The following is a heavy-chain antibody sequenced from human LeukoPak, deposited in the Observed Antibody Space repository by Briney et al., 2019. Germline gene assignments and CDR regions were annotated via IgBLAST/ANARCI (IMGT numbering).Heavy chain of an antibody. CDR3: AGSLGTYYYDSSGPAAFDI. D-gene: IGHD3-22*01. CDR2: IYYSGST. CDR1: GGSISSSSYY. Sequence: SETLSLTCTVSGGSISSSSYYWGWIRQPPGKGLEWIGSIYYSGSTYYNPSLQSRVTISVDTSKIQFSLKLSSVTAADTAVYYCAGSLGTYYYDSSGPAAFDIWGQGTMVTVSS. V-gene: IGHV4-39*01. J-gene: IGHJ3*02.